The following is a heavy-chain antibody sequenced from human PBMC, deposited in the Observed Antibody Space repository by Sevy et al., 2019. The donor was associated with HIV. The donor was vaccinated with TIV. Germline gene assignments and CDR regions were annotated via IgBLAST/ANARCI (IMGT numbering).Heavy chain of an antibody. CDR1: GGSISSYY. Sequence: SETLSLTCTVSGGSISSYYWSWIRQPTGKGLEWIGYIYYSGSTNYNPSLKSRVTISVDTSKNQFSLKLSSVTAADTAVYYCARDGGGSSFDYWGQGTLVTVSS. J-gene: IGHJ4*02. D-gene: IGHD1-26*01. CDR2: IYYSGST. V-gene: IGHV4-59*13. CDR3: ARDGGGSSFDY.